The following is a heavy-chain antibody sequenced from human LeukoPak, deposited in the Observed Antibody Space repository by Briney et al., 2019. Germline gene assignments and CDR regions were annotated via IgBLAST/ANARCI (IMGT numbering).Heavy chain of an antibody. CDR1: GFTFSSYW. CDR3: ERWIGYYDSSGYNNWFDP. J-gene: IGHJ5*02. V-gene: IGHV3-7*01. Sequence: GGSLRLSCAASGFTFSSYWMSWVRQAPGKGLEWVANIKQDGSEKYYVDSVKGRFTISRDNAKNSLYLQMNSLRAEDTAVYYCERWIGYYDSSGYNNWFDPWGQGTLVTVSS. CDR2: IKQDGSEK. D-gene: IGHD3-22*01.